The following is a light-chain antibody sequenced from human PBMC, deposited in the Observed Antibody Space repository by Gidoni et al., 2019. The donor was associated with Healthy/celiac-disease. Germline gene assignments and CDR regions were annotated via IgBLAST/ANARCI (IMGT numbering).Light chain of an antibody. V-gene: IGLV2-8*01. CDR2: EVS. CDR3: RSYAGSNFVV. J-gene: IGLJ2*01. CDR1: SSDVGGYNY. Sequence: QSALTQPPSASGAPGQAVTISCTGTSSDVGGYNYVPWYQQHPGKAPKLMIYEVSKRPSGFPDRFSGSKSGNTASLSVSGLHADDDADYYFRSYAGSNFVVFGGGPNLTVL.